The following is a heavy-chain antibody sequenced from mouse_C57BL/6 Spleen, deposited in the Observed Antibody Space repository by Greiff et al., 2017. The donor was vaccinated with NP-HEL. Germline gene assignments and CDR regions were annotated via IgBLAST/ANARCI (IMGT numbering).Heavy chain of an antibody. J-gene: IGHJ3*01. CDR2: INPYNGGT. CDR1: GYTFTDYY. Sequence: EVQLQQSGPVLVKPGASVKMSCKASGYTFTDYYMNWVKQSHGKSLEWIGVINPYNGGTSYNQKFKGKATLTVDKSSSTAYMELNSLTSEDSAVYYCARPLYGSSYDWFAYWGQGTLVTVSA. D-gene: IGHD1-1*01. CDR3: ARPLYGSSYDWFAY. V-gene: IGHV1-19*01.